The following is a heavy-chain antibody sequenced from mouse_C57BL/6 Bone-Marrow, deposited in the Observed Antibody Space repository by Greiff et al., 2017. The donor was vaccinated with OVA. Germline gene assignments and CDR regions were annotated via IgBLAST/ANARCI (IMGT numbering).Heavy chain of an antibody. V-gene: IGHV1-4*01. CDR2: INPSSGYT. J-gene: IGHJ4*01. CDR3: ARRIRALLRYHYYAMDY. D-gene: IGHD1-1*01. Sequence: QVQLKESGAELARPGASVKMSCKASGYTFTSYTMHWVKQRPGQGLEWIGYINPSSGYTKYNQKFKDKATLTADKSSSTAYMQLSSLTSEDSAVYYCARRIRALLRYHYYAMDYWGQGTSVTVSS. CDR1: GYTFTSYT.